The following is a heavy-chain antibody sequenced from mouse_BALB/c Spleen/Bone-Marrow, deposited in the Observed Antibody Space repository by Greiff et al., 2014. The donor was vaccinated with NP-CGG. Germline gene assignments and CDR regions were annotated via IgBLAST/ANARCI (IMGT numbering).Heavy chain of an antibody. CDR1: GFNVKDTY. CDR2: IDPGNGNI. CDR3: TRRGFDF. V-gene: IGHV14-3*02. Sequence: EVQRVESGAELVKPGASVKLSCTASGFNVKDTYIHWVKRRPEQGLEWIGRIDPGNGNIKYDPKFQVKAPITADPSSNTAYLQLSSLTSEDTAVYYCTRRGFDFWGQGTTLTVSS. J-gene: IGHJ2*01.